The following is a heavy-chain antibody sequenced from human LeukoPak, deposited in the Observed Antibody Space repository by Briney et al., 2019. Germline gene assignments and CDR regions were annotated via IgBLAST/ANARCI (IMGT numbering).Heavy chain of an antibody. J-gene: IGHJ2*01. CDR2: ITGSGGTT. CDR3: AKDGPGGGYWYSDL. Sequence: GGSLRLSCAASGFTFSSYALTWVRQAPGKGLEWVSGITGSGGTTYYADSVKGRFTISRDNSKNTLYLQMNSLRGEDTAVYYCAKDGPGGGYWYSDLWGRGTLVTVS. CDR1: GFTFSSYA. V-gene: IGHV3-23*01. D-gene: IGHD3-10*01.